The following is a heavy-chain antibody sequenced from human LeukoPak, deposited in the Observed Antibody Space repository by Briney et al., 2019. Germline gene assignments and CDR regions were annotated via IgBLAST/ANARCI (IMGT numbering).Heavy chain of an antibody. CDR3: AEDPYGDYVRYFDY. J-gene: IGHJ4*02. CDR2: ISGSGGGT. Sequence: PGGSLRLSCAASGFTFRSYAMNWVRQAPGKGLEWVSGISGSGGGTYYADSVKGRFTISRDNSKNTLYLQMNSLRAEDTAVYYCAEDPYGDYVRYFDYWGQGTLVTVSS. V-gene: IGHV3-23*01. D-gene: IGHD4-17*01. CDR1: GFTFRSYA.